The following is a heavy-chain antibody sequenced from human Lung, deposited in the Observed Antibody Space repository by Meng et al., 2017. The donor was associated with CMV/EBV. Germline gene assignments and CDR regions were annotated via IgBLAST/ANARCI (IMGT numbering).Heavy chain of an antibody. Sequence: GESLKISCAASGFTFSSYAMSWVRQAPGNALEWVSAISGSGGSTYYADSVKGRFTISRDNSKNTLYLQMNSLRAEDTAVYYCAKVAGIQLGRSYFDYWGQGTXVTVSS. CDR1: GFTFSSYA. CDR2: ISGSGGST. D-gene: IGHD5-18*01. CDR3: AKVAGIQLGRSYFDY. V-gene: IGHV3-23*01. J-gene: IGHJ4*02.